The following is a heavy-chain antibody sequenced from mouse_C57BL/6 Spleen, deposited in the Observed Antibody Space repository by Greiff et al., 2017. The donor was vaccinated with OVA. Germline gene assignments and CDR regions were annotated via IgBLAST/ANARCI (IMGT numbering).Heavy chain of an antibody. CDR2: IDPSDSYT. CDR3: ARLAYYSNYFDY. J-gene: IGHJ2*01. CDR1: GYTFTSYW. V-gene: IGHV1-69*01. D-gene: IGHD2-5*01. Sequence: QVQLQQPGAELVMPGASVKLSCKASGYTFTSYWMHWVKQRPGQGLEWIGEIDPSDSYTNYNQKFKGKSTLTVDKSSSTAYMQLSSLTSEDSAVDYCARLAYYSNYFDYWGQGTTLTVSS.